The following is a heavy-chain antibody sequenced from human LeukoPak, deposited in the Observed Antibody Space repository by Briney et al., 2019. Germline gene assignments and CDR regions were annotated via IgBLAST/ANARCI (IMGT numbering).Heavy chain of an antibody. CDR1: GYTFTSYG. V-gene: IGHV1-18*01. CDR2: ISAYNGNT. Sequence: ASVKVSCKASGYTFTSYGISWVRQAPGQGLEWMGWISAYNGNTNYAQKLQGRVTMTTDTSTSTAYMELRSLRSDDTAVYYCARGMTSVWFWEFGFYFDYWGQGTLVTVSS. CDR3: ARGMTSVWFWEFGFYFDY. J-gene: IGHJ4*02. D-gene: IGHD3-10*01.